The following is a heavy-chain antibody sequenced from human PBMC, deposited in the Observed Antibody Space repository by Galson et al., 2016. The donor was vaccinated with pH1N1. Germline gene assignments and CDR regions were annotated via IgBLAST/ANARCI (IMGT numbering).Heavy chain of an antibody. CDR3: AKAQYSRFDDEAFDQ. CDR2: VSQDGTYK. V-gene: IGHV3-30*18. Sequence: SLRLSCAASGFSFSNYGMRWVRQAPGKGLEWVAVVSQDGTYKDYADSVKGRFTISRDNSRRTLLVHMNSLRPEDTAVYYCAKAQYSRFDDEAFDQWGQGTLDTVSS. J-gene: IGHJ4*02. D-gene: IGHD3-22*01. CDR1: GFSFSNYG.